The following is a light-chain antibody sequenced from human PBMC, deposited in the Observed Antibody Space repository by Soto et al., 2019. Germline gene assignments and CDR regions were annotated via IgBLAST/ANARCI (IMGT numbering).Light chain of an antibody. CDR3: AAWDDSLNSPV. Sequence: QSVLTQPPSVSAAPGQEVTISCSGSASNIENSFVSWYQHLPGTAPKLVIFDTYKRYSGIPDRFSGSKSGTSATLAISGLQSEDEADYYCAAWDDSLNSPVFGGGTKLTVL. CDR2: DTY. J-gene: IGLJ3*02. CDR1: ASNIENSF. V-gene: IGLV1-51*01.